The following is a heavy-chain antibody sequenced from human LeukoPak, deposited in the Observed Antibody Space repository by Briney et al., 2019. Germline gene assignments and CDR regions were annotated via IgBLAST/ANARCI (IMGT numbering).Heavy chain of an antibody. CDR3: ARVGRHYYDSSGNGYYYYMDV. CDR1: GFTFSSYW. V-gene: IGHV3-74*01. Sequence: GGSLRLSCAASGFTFSSYWMHWVRHAPGKGLVWVSRINSDGSSTSYADSVKGRFTISRDNAKNTLYLQMNSLRAEDTAVYYCARVGRHYYDSSGNGYYYYMDVWGKGTTVTVSS. J-gene: IGHJ6*03. CDR2: INSDGSST. D-gene: IGHD3-22*01.